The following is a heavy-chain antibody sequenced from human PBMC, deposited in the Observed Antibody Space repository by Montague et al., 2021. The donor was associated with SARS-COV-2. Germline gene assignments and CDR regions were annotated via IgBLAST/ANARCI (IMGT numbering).Heavy chain of an antibody. D-gene: IGHD5-18*01. CDR3: ARREYSYGWGD. CDR1: GGSISGSSYY. CDR2: VDYSGNT. Sequence: SETLSLTCTVSGGSISGSSYYWGWIRQSPGKGLEWIASVDYSGNTYYNPSLKSRLTTSVDTSKNQFSLKLNSVTAADTALYYCARREYSYGWGDWGQGTLVTVSS. J-gene: IGHJ4*02. V-gene: IGHV4-39*01.